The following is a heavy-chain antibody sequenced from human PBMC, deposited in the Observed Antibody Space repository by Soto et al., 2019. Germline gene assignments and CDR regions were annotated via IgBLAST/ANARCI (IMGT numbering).Heavy chain of an antibody. CDR3: ARDLITGTTSTPNYHWFDP. CDR1: GGTFSSYA. CDR2: IIPIFGTA. Sequence: QVQLVQSGAEVKKPGSSVKVSCKASGGTFSSYAISWVRQAPGQGLEWMGGIIPIFGTANYAQKFQGRVTITADKSTSTAYKELSSLRSEDTAVYYCARDLITGTTSTPNYHWFDPWGQGTLVTVSS. V-gene: IGHV1-69*06. D-gene: IGHD1-7*01. J-gene: IGHJ5*02.